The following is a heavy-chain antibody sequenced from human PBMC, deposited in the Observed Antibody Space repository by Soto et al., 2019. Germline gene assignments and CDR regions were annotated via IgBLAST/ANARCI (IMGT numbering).Heavy chain of an antibody. D-gene: IGHD3-9*01. CDR3: ARGVLRYFDWSFYRMDV. J-gene: IGHJ6*02. CDR1: GGTFSSYA. Sequence: SVKVSCKASGGTFSSYAISWVRQAPGQGLEWMGGIIPIFGTSNYAQKFQGRVTITADESTSTAYMELSSLRSEDTAVYYCARGVLRYFDWSFYRMDVWGQGTTVTVSS. CDR2: IIPIFGTS. V-gene: IGHV1-69*13.